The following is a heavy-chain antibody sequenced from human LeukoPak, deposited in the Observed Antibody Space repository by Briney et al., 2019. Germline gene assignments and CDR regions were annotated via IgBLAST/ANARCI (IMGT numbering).Heavy chain of an antibody. CDR1: GFTFSSYG. Sequence: PGGSLRLSCAASGFTFSSYGMHWVRQAPGKGLEWVAVISYDGSNKYYADSVKGRFTISRDNSKNTLYLQMNSLRAEDTAVYYCARGPNYFDYWGQGALVTVSS. CDR3: ARGPNYFDY. V-gene: IGHV3-30*03. CDR2: ISYDGSNK. J-gene: IGHJ4*02.